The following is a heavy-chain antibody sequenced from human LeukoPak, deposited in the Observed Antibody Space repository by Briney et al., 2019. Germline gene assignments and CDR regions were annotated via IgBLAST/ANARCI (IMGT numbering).Heavy chain of an antibody. CDR3: ARARSFNWLDP. V-gene: IGHV3-74*01. CDR2: ISLKNDGSGT. D-gene: IGHD1-26*01. Sequence: PRGSLRLSCVVSGFTFSTYWMHWVRQAPGKGLVWVSHISLKNDGSGTSYADSVKGRFTISRDNAKNTLYLQMDNLRAEDTAVYYCARARSFNWLDPWGQGTLVTVSS. CDR1: GFTFSTYW. J-gene: IGHJ5*02.